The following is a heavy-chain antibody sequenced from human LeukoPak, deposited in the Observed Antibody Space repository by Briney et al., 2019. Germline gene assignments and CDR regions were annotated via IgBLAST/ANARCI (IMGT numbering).Heavy chain of an antibody. J-gene: IGHJ4*02. Sequence: SETLSLTCTVSGGSISSYYWSWIRQPPGKGLEWIGYIYYSGSTNYNPSLKSRVTISVDTSKNQFPLKLSSVTAADTAVYYCASSGGATDFDYWGQGTLVTVSS. CDR2: IYYSGST. CDR3: ASSGGATDFDY. V-gene: IGHV4-59*01. D-gene: IGHD1-26*01. CDR1: GGSISSYY.